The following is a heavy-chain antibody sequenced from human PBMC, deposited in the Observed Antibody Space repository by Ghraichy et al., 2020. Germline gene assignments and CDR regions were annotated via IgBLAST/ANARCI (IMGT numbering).Heavy chain of an antibody. CDR1: GGSFSGYY. D-gene: IGHD5-12*01. J-gene: IGHJ4*02. CDR2: INHSGST. CDR3: ARGGGSSGYGY. V-gene: IGHV4-34*01. Sequence: SETLSLTCAVYGGSFSGYYWSWIRQPPGKGPEWIGEINHSGSTNYNPSLKSRVTISVDTSKNQFSLKLSSVTAADTAVYYCARGGGSSGYGYWGQGTLVTVSS.